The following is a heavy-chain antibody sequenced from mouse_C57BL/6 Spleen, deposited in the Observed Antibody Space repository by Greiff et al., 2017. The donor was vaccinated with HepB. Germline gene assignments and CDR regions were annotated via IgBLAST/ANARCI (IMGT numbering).Heavy chain of an antibody. CDR1: GYTFTSYT. CDR2: INPSSGYT. V-gene: IGHV1-4*01. Sequence: VKLMESGAELARPGASVKMSCKASGYTFTSYTMHWVKQRPGQGLEWIGYINPSSGYTKYNQKFKDKATLTADKSSSTAYMQLSSLTSEDSAVYYCARTFITTVVAPDYWGQGTTLTVSS. D-gene: IGHD1-1*01. J-gene: IGHJ2*01. CDR3: ARTFITTVVAPDY.